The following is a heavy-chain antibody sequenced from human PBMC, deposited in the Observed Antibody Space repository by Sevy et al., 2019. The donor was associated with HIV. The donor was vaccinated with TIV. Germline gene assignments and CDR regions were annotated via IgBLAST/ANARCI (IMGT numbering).Heavy chain of an antibody. J-gene: IGHJ6*02. Sequence: GESLKISCKCSGYSFTSYWIVWVHQMPGRGLEWMGIIYPGDSDTIYSPSFKGQVTISVDKSSSTAYLQWSRLKASDTAIYYCAKGARGTLPAYYYYGMDVWGQGTTVTVSS. CDR3: AKGARGTLPAYYYYGMDV. V-gene: IGHV5-51*07. CDR2: IYPGDSDT. CDR1: GYSFTSYW.